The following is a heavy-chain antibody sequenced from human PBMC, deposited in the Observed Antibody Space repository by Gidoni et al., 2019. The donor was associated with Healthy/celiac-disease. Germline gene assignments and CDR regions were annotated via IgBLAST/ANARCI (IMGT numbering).Heavy chain of an antibody. V-gene: IGHV4-34*01. J-gene: IGHJ6*02. CDR2: INHSGRT. D-gene: IGHD4-17*01. CDR3: ARDSTVTSYYYYYGMDV. Sequence: QVQLQQWVAGLLKPSETLSLTCAVYGGSFSGYYWSWIRQPPGKGLEWIGEINHSGRTNYNPSLKSRVTISVDTSKNQFSLKLSSVTAADTAVYYCARDSTVTSYYYYYGMDVWGQGTTVTVSS. CDR1: GGSFSGYY.